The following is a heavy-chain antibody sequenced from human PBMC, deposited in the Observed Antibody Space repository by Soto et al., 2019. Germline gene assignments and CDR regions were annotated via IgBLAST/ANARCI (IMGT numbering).Heavy chain of an antibody. D-gene: IGHD3-10*01. CDR2: INHSGST. CDR1: GGSFSGYY. CDR3: ARTYGSGSYYGAFDI. Sequence: PSETLSLTCAVYGGSFSGYYWSWIRQPPGKGLEWIGEINHSGSTNYNPSLKSRVTISVDTSKNQFSLKLSTVTDSDTAVYYCARTYGSGSYYGAFDIWGQGTMVTV. J-gene: IGHJ3*02. V-gene: IGHV4-34*01.